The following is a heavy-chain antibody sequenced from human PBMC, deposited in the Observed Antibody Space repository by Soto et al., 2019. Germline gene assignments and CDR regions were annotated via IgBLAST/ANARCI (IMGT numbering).Heavy chain of an antibody. Sequence: PGGSLRLSCAASGFTFSGSAMHWVRQASGKGLEWVGRIRSKANSYATAYAASVKGRFTISRDDSKNTAYLQMNSLKTEDTAVYYCTAPLGDFWSGYSNYYYGMDVWGQGTTVTVSS. CDR3: TAPLGDFWSGYSNYYYGMDV. CDR1: GFTFSGSA. CDR2: IRSKANSYAT. V-gene: IGHV3-73*01. J-gene: IGHJ6*02. D-gene: IGHD3-3*01.